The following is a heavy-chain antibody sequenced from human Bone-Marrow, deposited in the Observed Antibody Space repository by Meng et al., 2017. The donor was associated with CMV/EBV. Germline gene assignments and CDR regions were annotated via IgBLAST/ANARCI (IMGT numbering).Heavy chain of an antibody. CDR1: GFTFSSYW. Sequence: GESLKISCAASGFTFSSYWMHWVRQAPGKGLVWVSRINSDGSSTSYADSVKGRFTISRDNAKNTLYLQMNSLRAEDTAVYYCARGYSGSYYDWIDDWGQGTLVTVSS. V-gene: IGHV3-74*01. CDR2: INSDGSST. J-gene: IGHJ4*02. D-gene: IGHD1-26*01. CDR3: ARGYSGSYYDWIDD.